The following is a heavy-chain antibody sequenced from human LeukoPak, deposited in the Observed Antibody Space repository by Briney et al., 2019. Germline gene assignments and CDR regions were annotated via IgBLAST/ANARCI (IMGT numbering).Heavy chain of an antibody. V-gene: IGHV1-69*05. Sequence: ASVKVSCKASGGTFSSYAIGWVRQAPGQGLEWMGGIIPIFGTANYAQKFQGRVTITTDESTSTAYMELSSLRSEDTAVYYCAGRSRGYYDSSGYLRWGQGTLVTVSS. J-gene: IGHJ4*02. D-gene: IGHD3-22*01. CDR2: IIPIFGTA. CDR3: AGRSRGYYDSSGYLR. CDR1: GGTFSSYA.